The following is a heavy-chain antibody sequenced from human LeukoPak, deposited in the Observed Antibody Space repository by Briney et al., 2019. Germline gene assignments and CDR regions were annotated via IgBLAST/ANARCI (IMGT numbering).Heavy chain of an antibody. CDR3: ARGMGIAAAGGNFDY. Sequence: PSETLSLTCAVYGGSFSGYYWSWIRQPPGKGLECSGEINHSGSTNYNPSLTSRVTISVDTSKNQFSLKLSSVTAADTAVYYCARGMGIAAAGGNFDYWGQGTLVTVST. J-gene: IGHJ4*02. CDR2: INHSGST. D-gene: IGHD6-13*01. V-gene: IGHV4-34*01. CDR1: GGSFSGYY.